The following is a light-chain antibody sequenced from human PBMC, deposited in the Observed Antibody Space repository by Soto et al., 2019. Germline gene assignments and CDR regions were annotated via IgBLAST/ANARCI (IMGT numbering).Light chain of an antibody. J-gene: IGLJ3*02. CDR2: EVS. V-gene: IGLV2-14*01. CDR3: SSYTITNTLV. Sequence: QSVLTQPASVSGSPGQSITISCTGTSSDVGGYNYVSWYQQYPGKAPKLMIYEVSNRPSGVSNRFSGSKYGNMASLTISGLKYEDEGDYYCSSYTITNTLVFGGGTKVTVL. CDR1: SSDVGGYNY.